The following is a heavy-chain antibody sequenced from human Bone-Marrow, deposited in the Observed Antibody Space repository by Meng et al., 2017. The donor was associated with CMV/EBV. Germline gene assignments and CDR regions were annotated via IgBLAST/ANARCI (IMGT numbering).Heavy chain of an antibody. V-gene: IGHV2-70*20. J-gene: IGHJ6*02. Sequence: SGPTLVKPTQTLTLTCTFSGFSLSTSGMCVSWVRQPPGKALEWLALIDWDDDKYYSTSLKTRLTISKDTSKNQVVLTMTNMDPVDTATYYCARLQLLGYYYYGMDVWGQGTTVTVYS. D-gene: IGHD6-6*01. CDR2: IDWDDDK. CDR1: GFSLSTSGMC. CDR3: ARLQLLGYYYYGMDV.